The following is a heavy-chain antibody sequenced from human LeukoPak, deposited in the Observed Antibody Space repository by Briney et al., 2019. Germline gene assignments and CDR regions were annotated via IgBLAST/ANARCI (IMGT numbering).Heavy chain of an antibody. CDR3: ARQSRGLSKNFDY. Sequence: LSLTCAVYGGSFSGYYWMHWVRQAPGKGLEWVSYISSSGSTIYYADSLKGRFTISRDNAKNSLYLQMNSLRAEDTAVYYCARQSRGLSKNFDYWGQGTLVTVSS. J-gene: IGHJ4*02. V-gene: IGHV3-48*03. D-gene: IGHD3-10*01. CDR2: ISSSGSTI. CDR1: GGSFSGYY.